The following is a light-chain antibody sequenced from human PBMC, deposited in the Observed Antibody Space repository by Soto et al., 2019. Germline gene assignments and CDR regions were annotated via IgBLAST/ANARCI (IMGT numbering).Light chain of an antibody. CDR3: SSYTSSSTV. CDR1: SSDVGDYNF. V-gene: IGLV2-14*01. J-gene: IGLJ1*01. CDR2: EVS. Sequence: QSALTQPASVSGSPGQSITISCTGTSSDVGDYNFVSWYQQQPGKAPQLMIYEVSNRPSGISNRFSGSKSGNTASLTISGLKAEDEADYYCSSYTSSSTVFGTGTKLTVL.